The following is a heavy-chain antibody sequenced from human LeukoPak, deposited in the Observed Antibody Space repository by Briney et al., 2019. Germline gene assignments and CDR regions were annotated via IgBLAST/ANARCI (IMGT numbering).Heavy chain of an antibody. Sequence: SETLSLTCTVSNVSFNNSYWTWIRQPPGRGLEWIGYIYHSGRSYYNPSLKSRITLSVDTSKNQFSLNLSSVTAADTAVYYCARDQVECTGGTCQSRVGFDFWGQGTLVTVSS. CDR3: ARDQVECTGGTCQSRVGFDF. CDR1: NVSFNNSY. V-gene: IGHV4-59*06. CDR2: IYHSGRS. D-gene: IGHD2-8*02. J-gene: IGHJ4*02.